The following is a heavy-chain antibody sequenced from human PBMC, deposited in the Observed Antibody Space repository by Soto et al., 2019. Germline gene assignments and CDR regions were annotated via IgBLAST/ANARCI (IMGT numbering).Heavy chain of an antibody. CDR2: IYHSGST. V-gene: IGHV4-4*02. CDR1: GGSISSSNW. D-gene: IGHD3-10*01. Sequence: SETLSLTCAVSGGSISSSNWWSWVRQPPGKGLEWIGEIYHSGSTNYNPSLKSRVTISVDKSKNQFSLKLSSVTAADTAVYYCARDNGSGKDYYYYYGMDVWGQGTTVT. J-gene: IGHJ6*02. CDR3: ARDNGSGKDYYYYYGMDV.